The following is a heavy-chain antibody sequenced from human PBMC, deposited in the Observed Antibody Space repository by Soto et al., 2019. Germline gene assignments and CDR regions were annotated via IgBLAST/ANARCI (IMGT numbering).Heavy chain of an antibody. Sequence: PGGSLRLSCAASGFTFSNYAMSWVRQAPGKGLEWVSGISGSGGSTNYADSVKGRFTISRDNSKNTLYLQMNSLRAEDTAVYYCAKVDSYGDYMEGSFDYWGQGTLVTVSS. D-gene: IGHD4-17*01. CDR3: AKVDSYGDYMEGSFDY. J-gene: IGHJ4*02. CDR1: GFTFSNYA. V-gene: IGHV3-23*01. CDR2: ISGSGGST.